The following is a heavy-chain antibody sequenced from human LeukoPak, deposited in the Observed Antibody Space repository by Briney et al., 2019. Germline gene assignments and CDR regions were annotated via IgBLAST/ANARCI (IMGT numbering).Heavy chain of an antibody. V-gene: IGHV4-39*01. CDR2: IYYSGST. Sequence: SETLSLTCTVSGGSISSSSYYWGWIRQPPGKGLEWIGSIYYSGSTYYHPSLKSRVTISVDTSKNQFSLKLSSVTAADTAVYYCASLEYIVVVPAAIAFDIWGQGTMVTVSS. CDR3: ASLEYIVVVPAAIAFDI. J-gene: IGHJ3*02. D-gene: IGHD2-2*01. CDR1: GGSISSSSYY.